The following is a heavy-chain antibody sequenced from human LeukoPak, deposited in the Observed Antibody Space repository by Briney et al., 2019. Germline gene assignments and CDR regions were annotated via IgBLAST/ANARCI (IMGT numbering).Heavy chain of an antibody. V-gene: IGHV3-53*01. CDR2: FYTDGAT. D-gene: IGHD2-21*01. CDR3: SGAKRAGDIFEGFDF. J-gene: IGHJ4*02. CDR1: GFTVSGNY. Sequence: GGSLRLSCVVSGFTVSGNYMNWVRQAPGKGPEWVSIFYTDGATFYADSSRGRCTIFSGDSKNTLYLQMNSLRAEETAVYYCSGAKRAGDIFEGFDFWGQGTLVTVSS.